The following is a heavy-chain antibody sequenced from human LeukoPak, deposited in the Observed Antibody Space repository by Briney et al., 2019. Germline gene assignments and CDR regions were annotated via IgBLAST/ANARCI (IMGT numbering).Heavy chain of an antibody. D-gene: IGHD1-26*01. CDR1: GFNFSSYA. Sequence: GGSLRLSCAASGFNFSSYAMSWVRQAPGKGLEWVSAISGSGGSTYYADSVKGRFTISRDNSKNTLYLQMNSLRAEDTAVYYCAKDLVRYSGSYEAFEDYWGQGTLVTVSS. CDR2: ISGSGGST. J-gene: IGHJ4*02. V-gene: IGHV3-23*01. CDR3: AKDLVRYSGSYEAFEDY.